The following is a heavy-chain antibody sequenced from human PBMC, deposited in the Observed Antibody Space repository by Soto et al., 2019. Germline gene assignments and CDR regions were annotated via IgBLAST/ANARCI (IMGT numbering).Heavy chain of an antibody. CDR2: IIPMFGTP. V-gene: IGHV1-69*06. J-gene: IGHJ3*02. Sequence: QVQLVQSGTEVKKSGSSVKVSCKASGDTFTNFAISWMRQAPGQGLEWMGGIIPMFGTPNYAQKFQGSVTITADRSTSTAYLELRSLRSEDTAVYYCARSLRGYTGYDGGGAFDIWGQGTMVTVYS. D-gene: IGHD5-12*01. CDR3: ARSLRGYTGYDGGGAFDI. CDR1: GDTFTNFA.